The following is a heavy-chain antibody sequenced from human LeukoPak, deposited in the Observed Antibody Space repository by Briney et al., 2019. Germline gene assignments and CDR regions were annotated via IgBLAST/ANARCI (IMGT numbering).Heavy chain of an antibody. V-gene: IGHV1-2*02. Sequence: ASVKVSCKASGYTFTSYDINWVRQATGQGLEWMGWINPNSGGTNYAQKFQGRVTMTRDTSISTAYMELSRLRSDDTAVYYCASFGYDSSGYYYQPQYDYWGQGTLVTVSS. CDR3: ASFGYDSSGYYYQPQYDY. CDR1: GYTFTSYD. J-gene: IGHJ4*02. CDR2: INPNSGGT. D-gene: IGHD3-22*01.